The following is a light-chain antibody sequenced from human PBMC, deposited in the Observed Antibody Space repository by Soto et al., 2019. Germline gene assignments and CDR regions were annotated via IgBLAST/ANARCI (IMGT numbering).Light chain of an antibody. Sequence: EIVLTQSPGTLSLSPGEIAALSCRASESVSGSYLAWYQQKPGQAPRLLIYGASSRATGIPDRFSGSGWGTDFTLTISRLEPEDFAVYYCQQYGSSPRTFGQGTKVDIK. J-gene: IGKJ1*01. V-gene: IGKV3-20*01. CDR2: GAS. CDR1: ESVSGSY. CDR3: QQYGSSPRT.